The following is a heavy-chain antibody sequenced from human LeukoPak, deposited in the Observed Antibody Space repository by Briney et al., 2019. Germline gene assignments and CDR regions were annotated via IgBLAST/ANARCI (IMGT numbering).Heavy chain of an antibody. CDR3: ARVDPDSSSTLEVFDY. CDR1: GGSINSYY. Sequence: TPSETLSLTCTVSGGSINSYYWSWIRQPPGKGLEWIGYIYYSGYTNYNPSLKSRVTISVDTPKNQFSLKLSSVTAADTAVYYCARVDPDSSSTLEVFDYWGQGTLVTVSS. D-gene: IGHD6-6*01. CDR2: IYYSGYT. V-gene: IGHV4-59*01. J-gene: IGHJ4*02.